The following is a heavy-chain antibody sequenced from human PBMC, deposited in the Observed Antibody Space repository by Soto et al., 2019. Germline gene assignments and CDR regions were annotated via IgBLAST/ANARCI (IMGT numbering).Heavy chain of an antibody. CDR3: ARESDFWSAQRPPSYYYYGMDV. J-gene: IGHJ6*02. V-gene: IGHV1-2*04. D-gene: IGHD3-3*01. CDR1: GYTFTGYY. CDR2: INPNSGGT. Sequence: QVQLVQSGAEVKKPGASVKVSCKASGYTFTGYYMHWVRQAPGQGLEWMGWINPNSGGTNYAQKFQGWVTMTRDTSISTAYMELSRLRSDDTAVYYCARESDFWSAQRPPSYYYYGMDVWGQGTTVTVSS.